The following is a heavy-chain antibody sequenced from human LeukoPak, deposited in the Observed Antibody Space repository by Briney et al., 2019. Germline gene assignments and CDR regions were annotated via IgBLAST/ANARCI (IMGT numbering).Heavy chain of an antibody. Sequence: PSETLSLTCTVSGGSISSYYWSWIRQPPGKGLEWIGSIYYSGSTYYNPSLKSRVTISVDTSKNQFSLKLSSVTAADTAVYYCATIKFYYDSSGALDAFDIWGQGTMVTVSS. CDR2: IYYSGST. V-gene: IGHV4-59*04. D-gene: IGHD3-22*01. J-gene: IGHJ3*02. CDR1: GGSISSYY. CDR3: ATIKFYYDSSGALDAFDI.